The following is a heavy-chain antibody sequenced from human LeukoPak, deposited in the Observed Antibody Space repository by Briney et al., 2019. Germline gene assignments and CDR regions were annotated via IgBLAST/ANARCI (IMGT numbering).Heavy chain of an antibody. CDR3: ARGGYSYGYYYYYGMDV. CDR2: ISGSGGST. J-gene: IGHJ6*02. CDR1: GFTFSSYA. V-gene: IGHV3-23*01. Sequence: SGGSLRLSCAASGFTFSSYAMSWVRQAPGKGLEWVSSISGSGGSTYRADSVKGRFTISRDNSKNTLNLQMNSLRAEDTAVYYCARGGYSYGYYYYYGMDVWGQGTTVTVSS. D-gene: IGHD5-18*01.